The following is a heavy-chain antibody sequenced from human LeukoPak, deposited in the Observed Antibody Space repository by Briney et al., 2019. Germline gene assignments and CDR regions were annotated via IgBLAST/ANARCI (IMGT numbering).Heavy chain of an antibody. J-gene: IGHJ4*02. CDR2: ISGSGSNT. V-gene: IGHV3-23*01. CDR1: GFTLSSYA. Sequence: GGSLRLSCAASGFTLSSYAMSWVRQAPGKGLEWVSAISGSGSNTYYPDSVKGRFTISRDNSKNTLYLQMNSLRAEDTAVYYCAKVAETYAVVDPFDYWGQGTLVTVSS. D-gene: IGHD2-15*01. CDR3: AKVAETYAVVDPFDY.